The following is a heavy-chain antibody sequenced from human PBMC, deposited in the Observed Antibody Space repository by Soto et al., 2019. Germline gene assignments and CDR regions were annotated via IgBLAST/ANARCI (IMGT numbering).Heavy chain of an antibody. CDR1: GYSFTSYW. CDR2: TDPSDSYT. V-gene: IGHV5-10-1*01. CDR3: ARPSIPRLARNQHDGMDV. Sequence: PGESLKISCKGSGYSFTSYWISWVRQMPGKGLEWMGRTDPSDSYTNYSPSFQGHVTISADKSISTAYQQWSSLKASDTAMYYCARPSIPRLARNQHDGMDVWGQGTTVTVSS. D-gene: IGHD3-3*02. J-gene: IGHJ6*02.